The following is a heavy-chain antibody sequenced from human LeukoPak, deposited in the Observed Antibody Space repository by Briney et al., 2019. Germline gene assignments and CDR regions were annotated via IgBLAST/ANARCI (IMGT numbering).Heavy chain of an antibody. CDR3: AKGAYYDFWSGYYSSYNYFDY. Sequence: PGRSLRLSCAASGFTFSSYGMHWVRQAPGKGLEWVAVISYDGSNKYYADSVKGRFTISRDNSKNTLYLQMNSLRAEDTAVYYCAKGAYYDFWSGYYSSYNYFDYWGQGTLVTVSS. J-gene: IGHJ4*02. CDR2: ISYDGSNK. V-gene: IGHV3-30*18. CDR1: GFTFSSYG. D-gene: IGHD3-3*01.